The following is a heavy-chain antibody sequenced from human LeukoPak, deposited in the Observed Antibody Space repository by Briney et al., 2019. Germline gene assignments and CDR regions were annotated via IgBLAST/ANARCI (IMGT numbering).Heavy chain of an antibody. CDR1: GINFTTYD. CDR3: AKDRGCEVVFDP. V-gene: IGHV3-43*02. Sequence: GGSLTLSCAACGINFTTYDMHWVRQAPGKGLEWVSLISGDGDRTSYADSVKGRFTISRDNDKNSLYLQMNSLRIEDTALYYCAKDRGCEVVFDPWGQGTLVAVS. D-gene: IGHD5-12*01. J-gene: IGHJ5*01. CDR2: ISGDGDRT.